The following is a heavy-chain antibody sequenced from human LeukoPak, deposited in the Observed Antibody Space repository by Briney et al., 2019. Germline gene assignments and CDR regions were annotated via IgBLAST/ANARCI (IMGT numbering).Heavy chain of an antibody. CDR1: GFTFSSYA. CDR3: AKAPAAYSGYDLRD. J-gene: IGHJ4*02. CDR2: ISGSGGST. Sequence: GGSLRLSCAASGFTFSSYAMSWVRQAPGKGLEWVSAISGSGGSTYYADSVKGRFTISRDNSKNTLCLQMNSLRAEDTAVYYCAKAPAAYSGYDLRDWGQGTLVTVSS. D-gene: IGHD5-12*01. V-gene: IGHV3-23*01.